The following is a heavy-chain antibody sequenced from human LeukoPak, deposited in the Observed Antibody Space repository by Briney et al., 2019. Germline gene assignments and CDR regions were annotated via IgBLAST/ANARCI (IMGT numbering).Heavy chain of an antibody. CDR3: ARAHYDFWSGYINYYYYYGMDV. J-gene: IGHJ6*02. V-gene: IGHV4-31*03. D-gene: IGHD3-3*01. CDR2: IYYSGST. Sequence: ASQTLSLTCTVSGGSISSGGYYWSWIRQHPGKGLEWIGYIYYSGSTYYNPSLKNRVTISVDTSKNQFSLKLSSVTAADTAVYYCARAHYDFWSGYINYYYYYGMDVWGQGTTVTVSS. CDR1: GGSISSGGYY.